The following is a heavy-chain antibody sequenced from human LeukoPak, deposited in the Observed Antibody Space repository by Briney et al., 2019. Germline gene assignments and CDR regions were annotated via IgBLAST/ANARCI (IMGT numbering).Heavy chain of an antibody. V-gene: IGHV1-69*05. CDR2: IIPIFGKA. CDR1: GDTFSSYA. J-gene: IGHJ3*02. Sequence: SVKVSCKASGDTFSSYAISWVRQAPGQGLEWMGRIIPIFGKANYAQKFQGRVTITTDESTSTAYMELSSLRSEDTAVYYCAMPRYCSGGSCYLMGAFDIWGQGTMVTVSS. D-gene: IGHD2-15*01. CDR3: AMPRYCSGGSCYLMGAFDI.